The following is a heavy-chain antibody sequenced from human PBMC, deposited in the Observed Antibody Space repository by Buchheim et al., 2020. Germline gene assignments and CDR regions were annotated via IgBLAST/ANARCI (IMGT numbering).Heavy chain of an antibody. D-gene: IGHD5-12*01. CDR2: ISYDGSNK. V-gene: IGHV3-30-3*01. CDR3: AGEGDIVASEGY. CDR1: GFTFSSYA. Sequence: QVQLVESGGGVVQPGRSLRLSCAASGFTFSSYAMHWVRQAPGKGLEWVAVISYDGSNKYYADSVKGRFTISRDNSKNTLYLQMNSLRAEDTAVYYCAGEGDIVASEGYWGQGTL. J-gene: IGHJ4*02.